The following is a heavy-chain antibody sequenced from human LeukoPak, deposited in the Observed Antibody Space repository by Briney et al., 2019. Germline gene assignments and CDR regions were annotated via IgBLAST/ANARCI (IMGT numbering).Heavy chain of an antibody. CDR1: GFTFSSYR. D-gene: IGHD6-13*01. V-gene: IGHV3-21*01. CDR3: ARDGSQYSSSWHGDY. J-gene: IGHJ4*02. Sequence: GGSLILSCAASGFTFSSYRMNWVRQAPGKGLEWVSSISSSSSYIYYTESVKGRFTISRDNAKNSLDLQMNSLRAEDTAVYYCARDGSQYSSSWHGDYWGQGTLVTVSS. CDR2: ISSSSSYI.